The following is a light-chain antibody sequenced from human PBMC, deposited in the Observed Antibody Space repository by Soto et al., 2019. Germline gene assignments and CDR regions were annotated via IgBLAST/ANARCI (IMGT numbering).Light chain of an antibody. CDR3: QQYGTSLLT. V-gene: IGKV3-20*01. Sequence: EIILTQSPDTLSLSPGERATLSCRASQTVSSLLAWYQQKSGQPPRLLIYGASRRATGVPDRFSGSGSGTDFTLTINRLEPEDFAVYYCQQYGTSLLTFGQGTKVDIK. CDR1: QTVSSL. J-gene: IGKJ1*01. CDR2: GAS.